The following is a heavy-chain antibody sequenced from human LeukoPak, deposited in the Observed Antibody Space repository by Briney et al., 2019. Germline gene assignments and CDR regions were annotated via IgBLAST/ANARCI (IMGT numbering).Heavy chain of an antibody. D-gene: IGHD6-19*01. CDR3: GRHVSSGWDYFNGLDV. J-gene: IGHJ6*02. CDR1: GGSIGSSGFY. V-gene: IGHV4-39*01. Sequence: PSETLSLTCKVSGGSIGSSGFYWGWFRQPPGKGLEWIGSIYYPGTTHYNPSLESRVTISVDMSKYQVFLTLRSVTATDTAVYYCGRHVSSGWDYFNGLDVWGQGTAVTVSS. CDR2: IYYPGTT.